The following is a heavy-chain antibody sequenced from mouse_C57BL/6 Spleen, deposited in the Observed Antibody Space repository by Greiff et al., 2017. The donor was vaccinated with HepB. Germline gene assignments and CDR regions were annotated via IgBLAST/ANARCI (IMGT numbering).Heavy chain of an antibody. J-gene: IGHJ2*01. D-gene: IGHD3-3*01. CDR3: ARKVLGGTGYYFDY. CDR1: GYSFTGYF. CDR2: INPYNGDT. Sequence: EVQLQQSGPELVKPGDSVKISCKASGYSFTGYFMNWVMQSHGKSLEWIGRINPYNGDTFYNQKFKGKATLTVDKSSSTAHMELRSLTSEDSAVYYCARKVLGGTGYYFDYWGQGTTLTVSS. V-gene: IGHV1-20*01.